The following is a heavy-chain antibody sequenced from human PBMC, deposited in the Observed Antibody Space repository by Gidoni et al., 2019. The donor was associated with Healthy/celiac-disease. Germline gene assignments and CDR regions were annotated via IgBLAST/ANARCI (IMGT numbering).Heavy chain of an antibody. J-gene: IGHJ4*02. CDR2: IAYDGSNK. D-gene: IGHD4-4*01. V-gene: IGHV3-30*18. CDR1: GFTFSRDG. Sequence: QVHPVESGGGAVQPGWSLSLSCAASGFTFSRDGMHWVRQAPGKGLEWVAVIAYDGSNKYYADSVKGRFSISRDNSKNTLYLQMNSLRAEDTAVYYCAKDLNGYSSLDYFDYWGQGTLVTVSS. CDR3: AKDLNGYSSLDYFDY.